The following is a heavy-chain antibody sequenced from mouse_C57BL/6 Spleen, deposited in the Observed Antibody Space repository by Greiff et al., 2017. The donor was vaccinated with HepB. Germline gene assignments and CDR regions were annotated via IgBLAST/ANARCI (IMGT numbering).Heavy chain of an antibody. CDR2: ISSGSSTI. J-gene: IGHJ4*01. D-gene: IGHD1-1*01. CDR1: GFTFSDYG. V-gene: IGHV5-17*01. CDR3: ARDYGYYAMDY. Sequence: DVKLVESGGGLVKPGGSLKLSCAASGFTFSDYGMHWVRQAPEKGLEWVAYISSGSSTIYYADTVKGRFTISRDNAKNTLFPQMTSLRSEDTAMYYCARDYGYYAMDYWGQGTSVTVSS.